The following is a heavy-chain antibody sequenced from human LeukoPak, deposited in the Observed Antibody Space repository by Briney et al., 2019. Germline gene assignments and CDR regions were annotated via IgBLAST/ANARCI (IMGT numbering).Heavy chain of an antibody. CDR2: ISGSGDST. CDR1: GFTFSSYA. V-gene: IGHV3-23*01. CDR3: AKAPTVTTWVFDY. Sequence: GGSLRLSCAASGFTFSSYAMNWVRQAPGKGLEWVSSISGSGDSTYYADSVRGRFTISRDNSKNTLFLQMSSLRADDTAVYYCAKAPTVTTWVFDYWGQGTLVTVSS. J-gene: IGHJ4*02. D-gene: IGHD4-17*01.